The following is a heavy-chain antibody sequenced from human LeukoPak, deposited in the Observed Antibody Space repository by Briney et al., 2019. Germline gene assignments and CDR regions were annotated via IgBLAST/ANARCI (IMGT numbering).Heavy chain of an antibody. CDR2: INPNSGGT. V-gene: IGHV1-2*02. CDR1: GYTFTGYY. Sequence: ASVKVSCKASGYTFTGYYMHWVRPAPGQGLEWMGWINPNSGGTNYAQKFQGRVTMTEDTSTDTAYIELSSLRSEDTAVYYCATDPGYSYGQGFYWGQGTLVTVSS. D-gene: IGHD5-18*01. J-gene: IGHJ4*02. CDR3: ATDPGYSYGQGFY.